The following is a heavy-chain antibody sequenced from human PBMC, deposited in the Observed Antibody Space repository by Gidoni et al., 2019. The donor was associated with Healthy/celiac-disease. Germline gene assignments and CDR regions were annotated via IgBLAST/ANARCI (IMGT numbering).Heavy chain of an antibody. J-gene: IGHJ6*02. Sequence: EVQLLESGGGLVQPGGSLSLSCAASGFPFTSYAMSWVRQAPGKGLEWVSAIRGSGGSTYYADSVKGRFTISRDNSKNTLYLQMNSLRAEDTAVYYCAKFGEDYYYYYGMDVWGQGTTVTVSS. CDR3: AKFGEDYYYYYGMDV. CDR1: GFPFTSYA. CDR2: IRGSGGST. D-gene: IGHD3-16*01. V-gene: IGHV3-23*01.